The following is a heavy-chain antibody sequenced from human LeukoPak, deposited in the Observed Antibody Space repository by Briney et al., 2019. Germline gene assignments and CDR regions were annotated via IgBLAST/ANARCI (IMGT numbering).Heavy chain of an antibody. CDR1: GFTFSSYA. CDR2: ISYDGSNK. V-gene: IGHV3-30-3*02. D-gene: IGHD3-22*01. J-gene: IGHJ4*02. Sequence: PGGSLRLSCAASGFTFSSYAMHWVRQAPGKGLEWVAVISYDGSNKYYADSVKGRFTISRDNSKNTLYLQMNSLRAEDTAVYYCAKDVPYYYDSSGYPDYWGQGTLVTVSS. CDR3: AKDVPYYYDSSGYPDY.